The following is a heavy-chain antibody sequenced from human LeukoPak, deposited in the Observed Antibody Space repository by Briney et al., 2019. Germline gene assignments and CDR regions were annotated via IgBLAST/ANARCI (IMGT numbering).Heavy chain of an antibody. CDR2: INPSGGTT. Sequence: ASLKVSCKASGYTFTSYYIHWVRQAPGQGLEWMGIINPSGGTTSYAQKFQGRVTMTSDTSTSTVHMELSSLRSEDTAVYYCARGGSTGYPFDYWGQGALVTVSS. D-gene: IGHD3-22*01. V-gene: IGHV1-46*01. CDR3: ARGGSTGYPFDY. J-gene: IGHJ4*02. CDR1: GYTFTSYY.